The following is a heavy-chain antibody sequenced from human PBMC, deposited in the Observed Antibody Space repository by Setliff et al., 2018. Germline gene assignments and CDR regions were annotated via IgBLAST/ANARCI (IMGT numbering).Heavy chain of an antibody. J-gene: IGHJ4*02. Sequence: GASVKVSCKVSGYTFTVYTMNWVRQAPGQGLEWMGWINTNTGNPTYAQGFTGRFVFSLDTSVSTAYLQISSLKAEDTAVYYCARIVCSSTSCSRFGYWGQGTLVTVSS. D-gene: IGHD2-2*01. CDR3: ARIVCSSTSCSRFGY. V-gene: IGHV7-4-1*02. CDR1: GYTFTVYT. CDR2: INTNTGNP.